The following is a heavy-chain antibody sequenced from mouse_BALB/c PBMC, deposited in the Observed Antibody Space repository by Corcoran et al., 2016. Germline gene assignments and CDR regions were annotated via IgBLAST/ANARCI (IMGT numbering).Heavy chain of an antibody. CDR3: AIRWLPHAMDY. V-gene: IGHV1S136*01. Sequence: EVQLQQSGPELVKPGASVKMSCKASGYTFTSYVMHWVKQKPGQGLEWIGYINPYNDGTKYNEKFKGKATLTSDKSSSTAYMELSSLTSEDSAVYYCAIRWLPHAMDYWGQGTSVTVSS. CDR1: GYTFTSYV. J-gene: IGHJ4*01. D-gene: IGHD2-3*01. CDR2: INPYNDGT.